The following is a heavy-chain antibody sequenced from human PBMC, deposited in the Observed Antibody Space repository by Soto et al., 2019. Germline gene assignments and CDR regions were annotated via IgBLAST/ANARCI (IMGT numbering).Heavy chain of an antibody. D-gene: IGHD6-13*01. CDR3: ARDSSRKKNWFDP. Sequence: PSETLSLTCTVSGGSISSGGYYWSWIRQHPGKGLEWIGYIYYSGSTYYNPSLKSRVTISVDTSKNQFSLKLSSVTAADTAVYYCARDSSRKKNWFDPWGQGTLVTVSS. J-gene: IGHJ5*02. V-gene: IGHV4-31*03. CDR1: GGSISSGGYY. CDR2: IYYSGST.